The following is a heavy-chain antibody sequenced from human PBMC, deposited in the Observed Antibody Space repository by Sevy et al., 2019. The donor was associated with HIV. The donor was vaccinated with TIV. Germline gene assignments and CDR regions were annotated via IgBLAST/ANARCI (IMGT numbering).Heavy chain of an antibody. V-gene: IGHV4-4*07. CDR2: IYTSGST. Sequence: SETLSLTCTVSGGSISSYYWSWIRQPAGKGLEWIGRIYTSGSTNYNPSLKSRVTMSVDTSKNQFSLKLGPVTAADTAVYYCARESAYDYVWGSYRSYYYYGMDVWGQGTTVTVSS. D-gene: IGHD3-16*02. J-gene: IGHJ6*02. CDR1: GGSISSYY. CDR3: ARESAYDYVWGSYRSYYYYGMDV.